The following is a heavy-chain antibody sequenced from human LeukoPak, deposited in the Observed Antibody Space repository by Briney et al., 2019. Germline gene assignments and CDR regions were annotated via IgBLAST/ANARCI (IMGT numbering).Heavy chain of an antibody. Sequence: GSLRLSCAASGFTFSNYVMSWVRQAPGKRLEWVSAISGSGGHTYYVDSVKGRFTISRDNSKNTLYLQMNSLRAEDTAVYYCARERGGYSSGSYYFDYWGQGTLVTVSS. CDR2: ISGSGGHT. CDR3: ARERGGYSSGSYYFDY. CDR1: GFTFSNYV. J-gene: IGHJ4*02. D-gene: IGHD6-19*01. V-gene: IGHV3-23*01.